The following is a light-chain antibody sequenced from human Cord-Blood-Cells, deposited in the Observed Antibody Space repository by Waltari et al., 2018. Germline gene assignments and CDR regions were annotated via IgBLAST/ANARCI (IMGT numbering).Light chain of an antibody. J-gene: IGLJ2*01. V-gene: IGLV2-8*01. CDR3: SSYAVSNVV. CDR2: EVS. CDR1: SSDVGGYNY. Sequence: QSALTQPPSASGSPGQSVTISCTGTSSDVGGYNYVSWYQHHPGKAPKLMIYEVSKRPSGVPDRFTGSKSGNTASLTFSGLQAEDEDDYYCSSYAVSNVVFGGGTKLTVL.